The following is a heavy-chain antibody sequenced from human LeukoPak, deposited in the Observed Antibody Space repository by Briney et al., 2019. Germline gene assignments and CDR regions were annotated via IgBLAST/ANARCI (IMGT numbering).Heavy chain of an antibody. Sequence: GASVKVSCKASGYTFTSYDINWVRQATGQGLEWMGWMNPNSGNTGYAQKFQGRVTMTRNTSISTAYMELSSLGSEDTAVYYCARMFELQYETHYYYYGMDVWGQGTTVTVSS. CDR3: ARMFELQYETHYYYYGMDV. D-gene: IGHD5-24*01. CDR2: MNPNSGNT. CDR1: GYTFTSYD. J-gene: IGHJ6*02. V-gene: IGHV1-8*01.